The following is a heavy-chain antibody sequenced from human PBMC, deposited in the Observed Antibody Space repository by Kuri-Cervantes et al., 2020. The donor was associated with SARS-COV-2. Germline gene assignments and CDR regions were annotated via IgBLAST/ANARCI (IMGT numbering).Heavy chain of an antibody. CDR1: GGSFNDYW. V-gene: IGHV4-34*01. CDR2: IKHSGST. CDR3: ARLRYCSSTSCWHFDY. J-gene: IGHJ4*02. Sequence: GSLRLSCAVYGGSFNDYWWSWVRQPPGTGLEWIGDIKHSGSTNCNPSLKSRVTISVDTSKNQFSLKLSSVTAADTAVYYCARLRYCSSTSCWHFDYWGQGTLVTVSS. D-gene: IGHD2-2*01.